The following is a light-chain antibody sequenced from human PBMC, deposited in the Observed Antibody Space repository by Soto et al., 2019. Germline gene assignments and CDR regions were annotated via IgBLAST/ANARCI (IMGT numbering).Light chain of an antibody. J-gene: IGKJ1*01. V-gene: IGKV1-5*01. CDR2: AAS. Sequence: DIQMTQAHSILSASVGDRVAITCRASQSISAWVAWYQQKPGKAPKSLIYAASTLQSGVPSRFSGSGSGTHFTLTVSSVQPEDSATYYCQQYGSFPATFGQGTKVDIK. CDR1: QSISAW. CDR3: QQYGSFPAT.